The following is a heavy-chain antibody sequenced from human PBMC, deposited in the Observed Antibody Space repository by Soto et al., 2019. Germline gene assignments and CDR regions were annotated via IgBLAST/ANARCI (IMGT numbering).Heavy chain of an antibody. J-gene: IGHJ4*02. CDR2: ISSSSSYI. Sequence: GWSLRLSCAASGFTFSSYSMNWVRQAPGKGLEWVSSISSSSSYIYYADSVKGRFTISRDNAKNSLYLQMNSLRAEDTAVYYCARVDCGYAVTDYWGQGTLVTVSS. CDR3: ARVDCGYAVTDY. CDR1: GFTFSSYS. V-gene: IGHV3-21*01. D-gene: IGHD5-12*01.